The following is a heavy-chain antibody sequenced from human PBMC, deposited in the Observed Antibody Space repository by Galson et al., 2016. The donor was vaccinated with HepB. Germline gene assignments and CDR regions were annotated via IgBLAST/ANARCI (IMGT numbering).Heavy chain of an antibody. D-gene: IGHD3-3*01. V-gene: IGHV1-18*01. J-gene: IGHJ6*02. CDR3: VRDRDTLMRVLEWSYPKKNLDV. Sequence: SVKVSCKASGYTFSSYGISWVRQAHGQGLEWMGWIHPYHGHTNYAQNVQGRITMTTETSTSTAPMELRSLRSDDTAMYFCVRDRDTLMRVLEWSYPKKNLDVWGQGTTVIVSS. CDR1: GYTFSSYG. CDR2: IHPYHGHT.